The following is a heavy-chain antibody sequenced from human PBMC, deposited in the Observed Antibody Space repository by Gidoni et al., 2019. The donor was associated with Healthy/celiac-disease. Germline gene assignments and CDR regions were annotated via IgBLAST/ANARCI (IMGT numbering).Heavy chain of an antibody. Sequence: EVQLVESGGGVVNPGGSLRLSCGASGFTFSSYSMNWVRQAPGKGLGWVSSISSDSSYIYYADSVKGRFTISRDNAKNSLYLQMNSLRAEDTAVYYCARDIEDGYSPFDYWGQGTLVTVSS. J-gene: IGHJ4*02. CDR2: ISSDSSYI. V-gene: IGHV3-21*01. D-gene: IGHD5-18*01. CDR3: ARDIEDGYSPFDY. CDR1: GFTFSSYS.